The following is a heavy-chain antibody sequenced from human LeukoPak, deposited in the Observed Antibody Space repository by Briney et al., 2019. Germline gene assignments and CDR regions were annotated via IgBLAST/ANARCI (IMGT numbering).Heavy chain of an antibody. J-gene: IGHJ5*02. CDR3: ARSPLDIVVVPAGWFDP. V-gene: IGHV4-30-4*01. Sequence: SQTLSLTCTVSGGSISSGDYYWSWIRQPPGKGLEWIVYIYYSGSTYYNPSLKSRVTISVYTSKNQFSLKLSSVTAADTAVYYCARSPLDIVVVPAGWFDPWGQGTLVTVSS. D-gene: IGHD2-2*01. CDR1: GGSISSGDYY. CDR2: IYYSGST.